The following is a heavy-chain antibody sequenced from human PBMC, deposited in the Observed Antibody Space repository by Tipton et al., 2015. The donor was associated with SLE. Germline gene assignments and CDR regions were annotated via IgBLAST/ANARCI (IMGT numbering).Heavy chain of an antibody. J-gene: IGHJ3*02. CDR3: ARGPNLNHAFDI. Sequence: TMSLTCAVYGGSFSGYYWSCIGQPPGKGLEWIGSMYYSGSTYYNPSLKSRVTISVDTSKNLFSLKLSSVTAADTAVYYCARGPNLNHAFDIWGQGTMVTVSS. CDR2: MYYSGST. CDR1: GGSFSGYY. V-gene: IGHV4-34*01. D-gene: IGHD1-20*01.